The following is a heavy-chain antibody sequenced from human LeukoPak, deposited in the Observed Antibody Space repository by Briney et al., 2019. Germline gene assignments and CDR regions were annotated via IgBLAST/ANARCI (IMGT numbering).Heavy chain of an antibody. CDR1: GYTLTGYY. CDR2: INPNSGGT. CDR3: ARDIPSPDSSGYYSVNWFDP. Sequence: ASVKVSCKASGYTLTGYYMHWVRQAPGQGLEWMGRINPNSGGTNYAQKFQGRVTMTRDTSISTAYMELSRLRSDDTAVYYCARDIPSPDSSGYYSVNWFDPWGQGTLVTVSS. J-gene: IGHJ5*02. V-gene: IGHV1-2*06. D-gene: IGHD3-22*01.